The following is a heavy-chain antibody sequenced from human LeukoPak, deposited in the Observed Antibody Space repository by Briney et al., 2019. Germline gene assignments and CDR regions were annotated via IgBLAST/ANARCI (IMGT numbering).Heavy chain of an antibody. CDR1: GYTFTGYF. CDR2: INPSSGVT. V-gene: IGHV1-2*02. J-gene: IGHJ4*02. D-gene: IGHD4-23*01. Sequence: GASVKVSCKTSGYTFTGYFIHWVRQAPGQGLEWMGWINPSSGVTSYAQKFQGRVTMTRDTSISTAYMELSRLRSDDTAVYYCAILAYAVVSHWGQGTLVTVSS. CDR3: AILAYAVVSH.